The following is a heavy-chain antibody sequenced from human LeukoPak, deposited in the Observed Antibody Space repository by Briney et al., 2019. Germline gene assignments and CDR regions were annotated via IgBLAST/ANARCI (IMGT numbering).Heavy chain of an antibody. CDR3: AKDQAVAGHPLDY. D-gene: IGHD6-19*01. Sequence: GGSLRLSCAASEFTFSNYDMHWVRQAPGKGLEWVAFIRYDGNNKYYADSVKGRFTISRDNSKNTLYLQMSSLRAEDTAVYYCAKDQAVAGHPLDYWGQGTLVTVSS. CDR1: EFTFSNYD. CDR2: IRYDGNNK. J-gene: IGHJ4*02. V-gene: IGHV3-30*02.